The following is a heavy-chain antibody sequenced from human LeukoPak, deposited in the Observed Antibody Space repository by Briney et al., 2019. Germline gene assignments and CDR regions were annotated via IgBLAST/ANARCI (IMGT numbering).Heavy chain of an antibody. CDR1: GFTFDEYA. CDR3: AKADETYYYYGMDV. Sequence: PGRSLRLSCAASGFTFDEYAMHWVRQAPGKGLEWVSGISWNSGSIGYADSVKGRFTISRDNAKNSLYLQMNSLRAEDTALYYCAKADETYYYYGMDVWGQGTTVTVSS. CDR2: ISWNSGSI. J-gene: IGHJ6*02. V-gene: IGHV3-9*01.